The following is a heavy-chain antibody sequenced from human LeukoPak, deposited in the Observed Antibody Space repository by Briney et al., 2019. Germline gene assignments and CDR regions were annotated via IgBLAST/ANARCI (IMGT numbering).Heavy chain of an antibody. Sequence: ASVKVSCKVSGYTFTELSVHWVRQAPGKGLERMGGFDPAEGENIDAQKFQGRVTLTVDTSTETVYMELSSLTSDDTAVYYCATRALRFLEWSEFDYWGQGTLVTVSS. CDR2: FDPAEGEN. V-gene: IGHV1-24*01. J-gene: IGHJ4*02. D-gene: IGHD3-3*01. CDR1: GYTFTELS. CDR3: ATRALRFLEWSEFDY.